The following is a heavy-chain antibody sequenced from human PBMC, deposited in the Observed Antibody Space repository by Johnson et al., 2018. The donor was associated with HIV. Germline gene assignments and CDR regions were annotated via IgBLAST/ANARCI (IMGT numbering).Heavy chain of an antibody. CDR3: ARGKGAAVGLDAFDI. V-gene: IGHV3-20*04. CDR2: IDWTGANA. D-gene: IGHD6-13*01. Sequence: VQLVESGGGVVRPGGSLRLSCAASGFRFDDYGMTWVRQAPGKGLEWVSGIDWTGANAGYADSVKGRFTIFRDNAKNSLYLQMNSLRAEDTALYFCARGKGAAVGLDAFDIWGQGTMVTVSS. J-gene: IGHJ3*02. CDR1: GFRFDDYG.